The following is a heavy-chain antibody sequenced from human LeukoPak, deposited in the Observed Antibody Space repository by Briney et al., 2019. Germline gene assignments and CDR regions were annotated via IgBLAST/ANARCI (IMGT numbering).Heavy chain of an antibody. CDR1: GFTFSSHA. CDR3: AKGGYSGYDSGGYFDY. Sequence: GGSLRLSCAASGFTFSSHAMSWVRQAPGKGLGWVSAISDSGGSTYYADSVKGRFTISRDNSKNTLYLQMSSLRAEDTAVYYCAKGGYSGYDSGGYFDYWGQGTLVTVSS. J-gene: IGHJ4*02. CDR2: ISDSGGST. V-gene: IGHV3-23*01. D-gene: IGHD5-12*01.